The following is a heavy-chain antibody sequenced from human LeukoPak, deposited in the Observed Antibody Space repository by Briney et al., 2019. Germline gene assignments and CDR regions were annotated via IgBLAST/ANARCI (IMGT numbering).Heavy chain of an antibody. CDR1: GFTFSSDS. CDR2: ISSSSSTI. J-gene: IGHJ4*02. Sequence: GGSLRLSCAASGFTFSSDSMNWVRQAPGKGLEWVSYISSSSSTIYYADSVKGRFTISRDNAKNSLYLQMNSLRAEDTAVYYCARARGSGSFDYWGQGTLVTVSS. D-gene: IGHD3-10*01. CDR3: ARARGSGSFDY. V-gene: IGHV3-48*01.